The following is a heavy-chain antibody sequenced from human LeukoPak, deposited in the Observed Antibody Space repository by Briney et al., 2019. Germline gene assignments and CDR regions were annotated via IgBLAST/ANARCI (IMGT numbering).Heavy chain of an antibody. CDR1: GFIFSDYY. V-gene: IGHV3-11*01. J-gene: IGHJ4*02. CDR3: ARGGLTRAGYFDY. D-gene: IGHD6-13*01. CDR2: ISNGGNTI. Sequence: GGSLRLSCAASGFIFSDYYMTWIRRAPGKGLEWISYISNGGNTINYADSVKGQFTISRDDAKTSLYLQMNGLRAEDTAVYYCARGGLTRAGYFDYWGQGTLVTVSS.